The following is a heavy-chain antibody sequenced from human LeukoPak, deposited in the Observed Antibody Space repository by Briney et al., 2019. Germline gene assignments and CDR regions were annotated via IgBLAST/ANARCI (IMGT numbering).Heavy chain of an antibody. CDR2: ISAYNGNT. CDR3: ARGRGAAGPHDAFDI. CDR1: GYTFTSYG. D-gene: IGHD6-19*01. Sequence: ASVKVPCKASGYTFTSYGISWVRQAPGQGLEWMGWISAYNGNTNYAQKLQGRVTMTTDTSTSTAYMELRSLRSDDTAVYYCARGRGAAGPHDAFDIWGQGTMVTVSS. J-gene: IGHJ3*02. V-gene: IGHV1-18*01.